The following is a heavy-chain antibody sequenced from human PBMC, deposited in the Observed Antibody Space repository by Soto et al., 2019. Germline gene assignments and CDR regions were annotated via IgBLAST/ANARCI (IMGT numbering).Heavy chain of an antibody. CDR3: ARWGCSGTNCNLNQRSYDL. V-gene: IGHV3-33*03. D-gene: IGHD2-15*01. J-gene: IGHJ4*02. Sequence: QVQLVESGGGVVQPGMSLRLSCAASGFIFNEYGMHWVRQAPGKGLEWVAVIWYDGRNKYYADSVKGRFTISRDNSKNTMSLQMNNLRAEDTAVYYCARWGCSGTNCNLNQRSYDLWGQGTLVTVSS. CDR1: GFIFNEYG. CDR2: IWYDGRNK.